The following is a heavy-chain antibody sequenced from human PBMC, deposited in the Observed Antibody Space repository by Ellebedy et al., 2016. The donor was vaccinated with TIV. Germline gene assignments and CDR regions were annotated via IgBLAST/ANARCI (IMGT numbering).Heavy chain of an antibody. CDR1: GFTVRSNY. J-gene: IGHJ6*03. Sequence: GESLKISXAASGFTVRSNYMSWVRQAPGKGLEWVSVIDNGGSTYYADSVKGRFTISRDNSKNTLYLQMNSLRAEDTAVYYCARSMVGPYYYYYMDVWGKGTTVTVSS. CDR2: IDNGGST. V-gene: IGHV3-53*01. D-gene: IGHD1-26*01. CDR3: ARSMVGPYYYYYMDV.